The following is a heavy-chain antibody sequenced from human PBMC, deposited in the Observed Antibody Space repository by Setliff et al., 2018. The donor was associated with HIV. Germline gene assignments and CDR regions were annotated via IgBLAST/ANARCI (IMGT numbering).Heavy chain of an antibody. CDR1: GHTFTNYD. Sequence: GASVKVSCKPSGHTFTNYDIHWMRRATGQGLEWMGWMNPNSGVSGYALKFHDRVTMTRDTSITTAYMELGSLTSGDTAVYYCARGKGVGGVIITGGLDVWGQGTTVTVSS. V-gene: IGHV1-8*01. J-gene: IGHJ6*02. D-gene: IGHD3-10*01. CDR2: MNPNSGVS. CDR3: ARGKGVGGVIITGGLDV.